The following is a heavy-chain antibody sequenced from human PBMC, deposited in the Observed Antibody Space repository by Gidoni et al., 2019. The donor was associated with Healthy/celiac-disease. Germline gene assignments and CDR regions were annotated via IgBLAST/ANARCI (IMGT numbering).Heavy chain of an antibody. CDR1: GGYISSSSYY. CDR2: IYYRGSP. D-gene: IGHD3-10*01. CDR3: ATHLYGSGSRIRWFDP. Sequence: QLQLQESGPGLVKPSETLSLTCTVSGGYISSSSYYWGLNRQPPGTGLEWVGGIYYRGSPYSNPSRKSRVTISVDTSKNQFSLKLSSVTAADTAVYYCATHLYGSGSRIRWFDPWGQGTLVTVSS. J-gene: IGHJ5*02. V-gene: IGHV4-39*01.